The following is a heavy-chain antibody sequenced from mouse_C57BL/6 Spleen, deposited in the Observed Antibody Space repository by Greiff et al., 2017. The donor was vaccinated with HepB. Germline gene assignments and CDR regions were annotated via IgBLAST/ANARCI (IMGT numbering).Heavy chain of an antibody. J-gene: IGHJ2*01. CDR3: ARGGNYEGY. D-gene: IGHD2-1*01. CDR1: GYAFSSSW. CDR2: IYPGDGDT. V-gene: IGHV1-82*01. Sequence: QVQLKESGPELVKPGASVKISCKASGYAFSSSWMNWVKQRPGKGLEWIGRIYPGDGDTNYNGKFKGKATLTADKSSSTAYMQLSSLTSEDSAVYFCARGGNYEGYWGQGTTLTVSS.